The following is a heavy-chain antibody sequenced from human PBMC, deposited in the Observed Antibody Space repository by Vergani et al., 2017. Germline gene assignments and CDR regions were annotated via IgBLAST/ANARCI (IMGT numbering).Heavy chain of an antibody. Sequence: QVQLVQSGAEVKKPGASVKVSCKASGYTFTSYGISWVRQAPGKGLEWLGGFDPEDGETIYAQKFQGRVTSTEDTSTVTAYMEMSSMRSEDTAVYYCRGYSSWYVFGGLDYWGQGTLVTVAS. CDR1: GYTFTSYG. CDR3: RGYSSWYVFGGLDY. D-gene: IGHD6-13*01. V-gene: IGHV1-24*01. CDR2: FDPEDGET. J-gene: IGHJ4*02.